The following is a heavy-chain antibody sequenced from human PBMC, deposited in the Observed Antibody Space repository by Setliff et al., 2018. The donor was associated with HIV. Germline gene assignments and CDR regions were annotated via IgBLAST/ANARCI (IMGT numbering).Heavy chain of an antibody. CDR1: GFSLTTTGLC. V-gene: IGHV2-70*12. CDR3: AHTDYDYVWGSYRFDY. J-gene: IGHJ4*02. D-gene: IGHD3-16*02. CDR2: IDWDNDE. Sequence: SGPTLVNPTQTLTLTCSFSGFSLTTTGLCVTWIRQSPGKALEWLARIDWDNDEFYNTSLKTRLTISKDTSKNQVVLTMTNMDPVDTATYYCAHTDYDYVWGSYRFDYWGQGTLVTVSS.